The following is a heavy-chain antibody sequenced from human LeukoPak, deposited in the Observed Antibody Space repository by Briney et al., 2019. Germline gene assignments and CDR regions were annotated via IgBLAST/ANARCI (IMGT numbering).Heavy chain of an antibody. D-gene: IGHD2-2*01. Sequence: PSETLSLTCSVSGGSISYYYWSWIRQFPGKGLEWIGYISDGESPDYNPSLQSRVTIYVDSSKNQFFLNLTSVTAADTVVYYCAQDRFSFVHWGQGTLVTVSS. CDR1: GGSISYYY. J-gene: IGHJ1*01. CDR2: ISDGESP. CDR3: AQDRFSFVH. V-gene: IGHV4-59*01.